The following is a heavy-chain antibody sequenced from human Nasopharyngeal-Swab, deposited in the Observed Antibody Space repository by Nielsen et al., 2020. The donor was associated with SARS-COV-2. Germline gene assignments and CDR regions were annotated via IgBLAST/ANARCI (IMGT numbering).Heavy chain of an antibody. J-gene: IGHJ4*02. V-gene: IGHV3-74*01. CDR3: VKDRVLRYFDWSRGPFDC. D-gene: IGHD3-9*01. Sequence: GGSLRLSCAASGFTFSKYWMHWVRHAPGKGLVWVSQINSDGLSTSYADSVKGRFTISRDNAKNMLYLQMNSLRVEDTAVYYCVKDRVLRYFDWSRGPFDCWGQGTLVTVSS. CDR1: GFTFSKYW. CDR2: INSDGLST.